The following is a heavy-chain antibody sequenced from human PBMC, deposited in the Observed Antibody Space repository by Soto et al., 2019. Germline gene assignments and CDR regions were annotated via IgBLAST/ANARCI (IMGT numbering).Heavy chain of an antibody. V-gene: IGHV3-13*01. D-gene: IGHD3-10*01. Sequence: DVQLVESGGGSVRPGGSLRLSCADFGFTYNSYDMHWVRQVAGGGLEWVSSMGGAGAKEYAASVRGRFIISRDNAKNSLYLQMDSLRVGDTAVYYCTRAAFGDGMDLWGQGTPVTVSS. CDR1: GFTYNSYD. CDR3: TRAAFGDGMDL. CDR2: MGGAGAK. J-gene: IGHJ6*02.